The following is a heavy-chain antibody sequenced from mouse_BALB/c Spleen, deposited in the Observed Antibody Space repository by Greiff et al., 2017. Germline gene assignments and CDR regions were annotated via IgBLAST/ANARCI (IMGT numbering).Heavy chain of an antibody. CDR1: GYTFTSYY. Sequence: QVQLQQPGAELVKPGASVKLSCKASGYTFTSYYMYWVKQRPGQGLEWIGGINPSNGGTNFNEKFKSKATLTVDKSSSTAYMQLSSLTSEDSAVYYCTRHWYGSSFYAMDYWGQGTSVTVSS. V-gene: IGHV1S81*02. CDR2: INPSNGGT. J-gene: IGHJ4*01. CDR3: TRHWYGSSFYAMDY. D-gene: IGHD1-1*01.